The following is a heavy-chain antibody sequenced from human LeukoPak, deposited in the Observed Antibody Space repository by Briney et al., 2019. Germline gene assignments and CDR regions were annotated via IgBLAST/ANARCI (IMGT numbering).Heavy chain of an antibody. CDR3: ARDRKWEAGYYYYYMDV. Sequence: SVKVSCKASGGTFSSYTISWVRQAPGQGLEWMGRIIPILGIANYAQKFQGRVTITADKSTSTAYMELSGLRSEDTAVYYCARDRKWEAGYYYYYMDVWGKGTTVTVSS. CDR2: IIPILGIA. CDR1: GGTFSSYT. D-gene: IGHD1-26*01. J-gene: IGHJ6*03. V-gene: IGHV1-69*04.